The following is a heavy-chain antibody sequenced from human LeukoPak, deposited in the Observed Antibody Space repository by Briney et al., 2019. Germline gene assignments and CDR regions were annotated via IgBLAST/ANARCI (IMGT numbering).Heavy chain of an antibody. J-gene: IGHJ3*02. CDR3: ARDPYDRGGYGAFDM. CDR2: IKGDGTDK. CDR1: TFTFNNCW. V-gene: IGHV3-7*01. Sequence: GGSLRLSCAASTFTFNNCWMTWVRQAPGKGLEWVANIKGDGTDKEYVDSVKGRFTISTDNAKKSLFLQMDSLRGEDPAVYYCARDPYDRGGYGAFDMWGQGTMVTVSS. D-gene: IGHD3-22*01.